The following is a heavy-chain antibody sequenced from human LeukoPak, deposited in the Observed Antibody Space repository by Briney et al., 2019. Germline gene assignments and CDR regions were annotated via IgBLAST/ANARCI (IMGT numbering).Heavy chain of an antibody. D-gene: IGHD3-22*01. Sequence: QPGGSLRLSCTASGFTFSSYAMSWVRQAPGKGLEWVSYISSSSTIYYADSVKGRFTISRDNAKNSLYLQMNSLRAEDTAVYYCAREVCMYYDSSGYHRAFDYWGQGTLVTVSS. V-gene: IGHV3-48*01. CDR3: AREVCMYYDSSGYHRAFDY. CDR1: GFTFSSYA. J-gene: IGHJ4*02. CDR2: ISSSSTI.